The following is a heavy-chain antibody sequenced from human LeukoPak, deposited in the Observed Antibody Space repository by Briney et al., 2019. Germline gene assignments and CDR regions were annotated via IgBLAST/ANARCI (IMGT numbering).Heavy chain of an antibody. Sequence: GESLKISCKGSGYSFTSYWIGWVRQMPGKGLEGMGTIYPGDSDTRYRPTIQGQVTISADKSISTAYLQWSSLKASDTAMYYCARHVNDYGDYLLESWFDPWGQGTLVTVSS. J-gene: IGHJ5*02. CDR2: IYPGDSDT. CDR1: GYSFTSYW. D-gene: IGHD4-17*01. V-gene: IGHV5-51*01. CDR3: ARHVNDYGDYLLESWFDP.